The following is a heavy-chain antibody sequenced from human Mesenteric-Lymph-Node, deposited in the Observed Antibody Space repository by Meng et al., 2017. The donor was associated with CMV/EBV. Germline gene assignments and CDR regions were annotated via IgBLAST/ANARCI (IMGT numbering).Heavy chain of an antibody. J-gene: IGHJ6*02. CDR1: GYTFTSYG. V-gene: IGHV1-8*03. CDR2: MNPNSGNT. D-gene: IGHD5-18*01. Sequence: ASVKVSCKASGYTFTSYGISWVRQAPGQGLEWMGWMNPNSGNTGYAQKFQGRVTITRNTSISTAYMELSSLRSEDTAVYYCARGARRGIQLWLYYYYYGMDVWGQGTTVTVSS. CDR3: ARGARRGIQLWLYYYYYGMDV.